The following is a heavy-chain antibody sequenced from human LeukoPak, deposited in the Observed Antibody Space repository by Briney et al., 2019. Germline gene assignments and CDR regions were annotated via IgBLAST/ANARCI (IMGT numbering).Heavy chain of an antibody. CDR3: AKDTTTGDQTDY. D-gene: IGHD7-27*01. J-gene: IGHJ4*02. V-gene: IGHV3-23*01. CDR2: ISGSGGST. Sequence: PGGSLRLSCAASGFTVSSNYMSWVRQAPGKGLEWVSAISGSGGSTYYADSVKGRFTISRDNSKNTLYLQMNSLRAEDTAVYYCAKDTTTGDQTDYWGQGTLVTVSS. CDR1: GFTVSSNY.